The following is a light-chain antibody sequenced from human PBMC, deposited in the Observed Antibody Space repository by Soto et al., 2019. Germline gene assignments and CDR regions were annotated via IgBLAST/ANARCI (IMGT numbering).Light chain of an antibody. J-gene: IGKJ4*01. CDR2: GAS. V-gene: IGKV3-15*01. CDR1: ENIRSS. Sequence: EIVMPQSPATLSVSPGERVTLSCRASENIRSSLAWYQQRPGQPPRLLIYGASTRATGIPARFSGSASGTEFTLTISSLQSEDSAVYYCQQYHNWLTFGGGTKVDIK. CDR3: QQYHNWLT.